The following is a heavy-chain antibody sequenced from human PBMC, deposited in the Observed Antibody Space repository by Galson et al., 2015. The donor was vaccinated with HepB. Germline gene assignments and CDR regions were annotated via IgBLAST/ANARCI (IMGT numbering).Heavy chain of an antibody. CDR2: ISSSDTYI. Sequence: SLRLSCAASGFTFSDYTMNWVRQAPGKGLEWLSSISSSDTYIFYADSVKGRFTISRDNAKSSVYVQMNNLRAEDTAVYYCVRGLPVDIAMVMNVYWGQGALVTVSS. CDR3: VRGLPVDIAMVMNVY. CDR1: GFTFSDYT. D-gene: IGHD5-18*01. V-gene: IGHV3-21*06. J-gene: IGHJ4*02.